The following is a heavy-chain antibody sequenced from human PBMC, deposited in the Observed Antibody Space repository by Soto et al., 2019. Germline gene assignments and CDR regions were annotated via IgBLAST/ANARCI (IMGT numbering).Heavy chain of an antibody. CDR2: INPSGGST. J-gene: IGHJ4*02. CDR3: ARRGACISTSCSLDY. D-gene: IGHD2-2*01. V-gene: IGHV1-46*01. CDR1: GYTFTSYY. Sequence: GASVKVSCKASGYTFTSYYIHWVRQAPGQGLEWMGVINPSGGSTTYAQKFQGRVTMTRDTSTSTVYMELSSLRSEDTAVYYCARRGACISTSCSLDYWGQGTLVTFS.